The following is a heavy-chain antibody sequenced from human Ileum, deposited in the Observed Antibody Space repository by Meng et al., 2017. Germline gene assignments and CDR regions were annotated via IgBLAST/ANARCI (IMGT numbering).Heavy chain of an antibody. CDR1: GASIIAYY. Sequence: QVQLQESGPGLVKPSETLSLTCTVSGASIIAYYWSWIRQPPGKGLECIGYIFYNGDINYNPSLKSRVTISLDTSKSQISLKLTSVTAADTAVYYCARTARVFDPWGQGTLVTVSS. V-gene: IGHV4-59*01. CDR3: ARTARVFDP. J-gene: IGHJ5*02. CDR2: IFYNGDI.